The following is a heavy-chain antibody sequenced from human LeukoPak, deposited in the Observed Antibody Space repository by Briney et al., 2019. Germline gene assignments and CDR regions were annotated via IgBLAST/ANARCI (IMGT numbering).Heavy chain of an antibody. CDR3: ARGDVLLWFGELFSPIRDYYYYGMDV. CDR1: GYTFTSYY. D-gene: IGHD3-10*01. Sequence: ASVKVSCKASGYTFTSYYMHWVRQAPGQGLEWMGIINPSGGSTSYAQKFQGRVTMTRDTSTSTVYMELSSLRSEDTAVYYCARGDVLLWFGELFSPIRDYYYYGMDVWGQGTTVTVSS. J-gene: IGHJ6*02. V-gene: IGHV1-46*01. CDR2: INPSGGST.